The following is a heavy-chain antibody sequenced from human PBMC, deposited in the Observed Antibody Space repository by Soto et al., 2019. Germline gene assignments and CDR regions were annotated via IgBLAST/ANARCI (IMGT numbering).Heavy chain of an antibody. CDR2: IFPSDSDT. J-gene: IGHJ5*02. V-gene: IGHV5-51*01. D-gene: IGHD3-22*01. CDR1: GYRFTSYW. CDR3: ARKDKSGYFNWFDP. Sequence: PGESLKISCSTSGYRFTSYWIAWVRQMPGKGLEWMGIIFPSDSDTRYSRSFQGQVTISADRSTSTVFLQWASLKASDTAVYFCARKDKSGYFNWFDPWGQGTLVTVSS.